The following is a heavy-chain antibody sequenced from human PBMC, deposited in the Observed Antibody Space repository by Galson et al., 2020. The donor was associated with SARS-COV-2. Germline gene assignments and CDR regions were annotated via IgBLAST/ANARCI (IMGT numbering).Heavy chain of an antibody. V-gene: IGHV4-59*08. CDR1: GGSISSYY. CDR2: IYYSGST. Sequence: SETLSLTCTVSGGSISSYYWSWIRQPPGKGLEWIGYIYYSGSTNYNPSLKSRVTISVDTSKNQFSLKLSSVTAADTAVYYCARLPLSLDLDYDFWSGYHYYYMDVWGKGTTVTVSS. J-gene: IGHJ6*03. CDR3: ARLPLSLDLDYDFWSGYHYYYMDV. D-gene: IGHD3-3*01.